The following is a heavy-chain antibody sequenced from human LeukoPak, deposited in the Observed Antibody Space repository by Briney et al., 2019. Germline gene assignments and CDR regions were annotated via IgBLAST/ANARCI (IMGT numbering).Heavy chain of an antibody. D-gene: IGHD6-13*01. V-gene: IGHV1-69*13. Sequence: ASVKVSCKASGGTFSSYAISWVRQAPGQGLEWMGGIIPIFGTANYAQKFQGRVTITADESTSTAYMELSSLRSEDTAVYYCASYHGSSSWSLNWYFDLWGRGTLVTVSP. J-gene: IGHJ2*01. CDR1: GGTFSSYA. CDR3: ASYHGSSSWSLNWYFDL. CDR2: IIPIFGTA.